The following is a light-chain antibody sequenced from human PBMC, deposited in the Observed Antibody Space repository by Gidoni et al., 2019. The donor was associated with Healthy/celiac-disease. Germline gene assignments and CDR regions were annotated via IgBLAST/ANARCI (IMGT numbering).Light chain of an antibody. V-gene: IGKV3-11*01. J-gene: IGKJ5*01. Sequence: IVLTQSSATLSLSPGERATLSCRASQSVSSYLAWYQQKPGQAPRLLIYDASNRATGIPARFSGSGSGTDFTLTISSLEPEDFAVYYCQQRSNWPITFGQGTRLEIK. CDR2: DAS. CDR1: QSVSSY. CDR3: QQRSNWPIT.